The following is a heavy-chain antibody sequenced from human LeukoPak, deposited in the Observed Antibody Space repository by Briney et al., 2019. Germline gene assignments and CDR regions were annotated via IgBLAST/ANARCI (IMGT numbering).Heavy chain of an antibody. D-gene: IGHD1-26*01. Sequence: ASVKVSCKASGYIFTSYGISWVRQAPGQGLEWMGWISTYNGNTNYAQMLQGRVTMTTDKSTSTAYMELRSLRSDDTAVYYCARDPQQLVGATGGGFNFWGQGTLVTVSS. J-gene: IGHJ4*02. V-gene: IGHV1-18*01. CDR1: GYIFTSYG. CDR3: ARDPQQLVGATGGGFNF. CDR2: ISTYNGNT.